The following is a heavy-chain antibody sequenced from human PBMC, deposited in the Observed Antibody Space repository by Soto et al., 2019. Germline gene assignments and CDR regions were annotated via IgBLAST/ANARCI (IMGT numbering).Heavy chain of an antibody. V-gene: IGHV3-23*01. CDR1: GFTFSDHC. Sequence: PGGSLRLSCTASGFTFSDHCMHWVRQPPGKGLEWVSSISGSVGSTFYADSVKGRFTISRDNSMNTLYLQMNSLRDEDTAVYYCAKDRTIASRNFDSWGQGALVTVSS. J-gene: IGHJ4*02. CDR3: AKDRTIASRNFDS. CDR2: ISGSVGST. D-gene: IGHD6-6*01.